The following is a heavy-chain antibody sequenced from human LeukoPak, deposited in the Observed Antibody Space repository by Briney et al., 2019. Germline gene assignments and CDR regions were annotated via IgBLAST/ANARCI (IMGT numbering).Heavy chain of an antibody. J-gene: IGHJ4*02. V-gene: IGHV4-31*03. CDR3: ARGYGDYGPPNY. CDR1: GGSISSGGYY. D-gene: IGHD4-17*01. CDR2: IYYSGST. Sequence: SETLSLTCTVSGGSISSGGYYWSWIRQHPGKGLEWIGYIYYSGSTYYNPSLKSRVTISVDTSKNQFSLKLSSVTAADTAVYYCARGYGDYGPPNYWGQGTLVTVSS.